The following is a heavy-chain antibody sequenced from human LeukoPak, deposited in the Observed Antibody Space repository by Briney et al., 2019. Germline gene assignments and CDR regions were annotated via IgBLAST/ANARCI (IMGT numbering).Heavy chain of an antibody. V-gene: IGHV4-38-2*02. CDR3: ARKNYYDSSGYFVDY. CDR2: IYHSGST. D-gene: IGHD3-22*01. J-gene: IGHJ4*02. Sequence: PSETLSLTCTVSGYSISSGYYWGWIRQPPGKGLEWIGSIYHSGSTYYNPSLKSRVTISVDTSKNQFSLKLSSVTAADTAVYYCARKNYYDSSGYFVDYWGQGTLVTVSS. CDR1: GYSISSGYY.